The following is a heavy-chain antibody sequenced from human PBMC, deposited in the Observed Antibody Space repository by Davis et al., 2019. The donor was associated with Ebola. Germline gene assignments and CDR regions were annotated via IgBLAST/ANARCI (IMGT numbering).Heavy chain of an antibody. D-gene: IGHD1-7*01. V-gene: IGHV3-7*01. CDR2: IKQDGSEK. CDR1: GFIFSNYA. J-gene: IGHJ6*02. CDR3: ARGLSITGTTPYGMDV. Sequence: GESLKISCAASGFIFSNYAMSWVRQAPGKGLEWVANIKQDGSEKYYVDSVKGRFTISRDNAKNSLYLQMNSLRAEDTAVYYCARGLSITGTTPYGMDVWGQGTTVTVSS.